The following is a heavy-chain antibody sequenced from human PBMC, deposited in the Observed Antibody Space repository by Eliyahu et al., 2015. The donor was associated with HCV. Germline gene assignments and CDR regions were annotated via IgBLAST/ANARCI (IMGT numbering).Heavy chain of an antibody. J-gene: IGHJ6*02. CDR2: ISWNSGSI. CDR3: AKDGGGLSSYWTGYYYYGMDV. V-gene: IGHV3-9*01. D-gene: IGHD3/OR15-3a*01. Sequence: EVQLVESGGGLVQPGRSLRLSCAASGFXFDDYAXXWXRQAPGKGLEWVSGISWNSGSIGYADSVKGRXTISRDNAKNSLYLQMNSLRAEDTALYYCAKDGGGLSSYWTGYYYYGMDVWGQGTTVTVSS. CDR1: GFXFDDYA.